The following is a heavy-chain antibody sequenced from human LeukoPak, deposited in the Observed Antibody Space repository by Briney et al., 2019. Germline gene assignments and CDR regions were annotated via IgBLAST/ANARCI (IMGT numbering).Heavy chain of an antibody. CDR1: GGSISGYY. D-gene: IGHD2-2*01. Sequence: PSETLSLTCTVSGGSISGYYWSWIRQPPGKGLQFIGYIYYSGSTNYNPSLESRVTISVDTSKTQFSLKLRSVTAADTAVYYCARLSKDTVVLPAAMAHYFDYWGQGTLVTVSS. J-gene: IGHJ4*02. V-gene: IGHV4-59*08. CDR2: IYYSGST. CDR3: ARLSKDTVVLPAAMAHYFDY.